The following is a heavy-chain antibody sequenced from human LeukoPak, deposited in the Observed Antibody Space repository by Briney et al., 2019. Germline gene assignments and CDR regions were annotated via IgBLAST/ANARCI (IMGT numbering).Heavy chain of an antibody. V-gene: IGHV3-7*01. D-gene: IGHD2-2*01. J-gene: IGHJ3*02. CDR2: IKQDGSDK. Sequence: GGSLRLSCEASGFTFSSYWMSWVRQAPGKGPDWVAHIKQDGSDKKYADSVKGRFTVSRDNAKNSMYLQMNSLGGEDTAVYYCTRPRTAVPHAGEGYDIWGQGTLVTVSS. CDR3: TRPRTAVPHAGEGYDI. CDR1: GFTFSSYW.